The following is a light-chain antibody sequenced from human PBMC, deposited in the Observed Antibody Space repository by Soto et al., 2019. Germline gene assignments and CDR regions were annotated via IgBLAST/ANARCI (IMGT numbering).Light chain of an antibody. Sequence: QSVLTQPPSAPGSPGQSVTISCTGTSSDVGGYNYVSWYKQHPGKAPKLMIFEVSKRPLGVPDRFSGSKSGNTASLTVSGLQAEDEADYYCSSYSGSNIYVFGSGTKVTVL. V-gene: IGLV2-8*01. J-gene: IGLJ1*01. CDR1: SSDVGGYNY. CDR2: EVS. CDR3: SSYSGSNIYV.